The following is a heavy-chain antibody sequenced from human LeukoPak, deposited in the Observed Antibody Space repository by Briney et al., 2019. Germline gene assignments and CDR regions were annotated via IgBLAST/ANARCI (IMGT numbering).Heavy chain of an antibody. CDR3: ARGLGYCSGGNCYSADPSFHY. V-gene: IGHV4-38-2*01. J-gene: IGHJ4*02. Sequence: SETLSLTCPVSGYSSSTGYYWGWIRQPPGKGLEWIGSIYHCGSTYYNPSLKSRVTISVDTSENQFSLNLTSVTAADTAVYYCARGLGYCSGGNCYSADPSFHYWGQGTLVTVSS. D-gene: IGHD2-15*01. CDR1: GYSSSTGYY. CDR2: IYHCGST.